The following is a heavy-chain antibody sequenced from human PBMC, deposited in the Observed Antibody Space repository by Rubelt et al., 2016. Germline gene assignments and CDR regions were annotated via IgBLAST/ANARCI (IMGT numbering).Heavy chain of an antibody. J-gene: IGHJ4*02. V-gene: IGHV1-3*01. D-gene: IGHD3-10*01. Sequence: QVQLVQSGAEVKKPGASVKVSCKASGYTFTSYAMNWVRQAPGERLEWMGWITAGTGNPKYSQKYQGRVTITVETAASTSYMELSSLRSEDTAVYYCARGGLSELLWFGESRIDYWGQGTLVTVSS. CDR2: ITAGTGNP. CDR3: ARGGLSELLWFGESRIDY. CDR1: GYTFTSYA.